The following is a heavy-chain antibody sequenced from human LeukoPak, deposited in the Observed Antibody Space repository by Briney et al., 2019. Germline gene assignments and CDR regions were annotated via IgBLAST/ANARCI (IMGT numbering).Heavy chain of an antibody. CDR3: ARVNRGCSWYYFDY. CDR2: INHSGST. D-gene: IGHD6-13*01. Sequence: SETLSLTCAVYGGSFSGYYWSWIRQPPGKGLEWIGEINHSGSTNYNPSLKSRVTISVDTSKNQFSLKLSSVTAADTAVYYCARVNRGCSWYYFDYWGQGTLVTASS. V-gene: IGHV4-34*01. J-gene: IGHJ4*02. CDR1: GGSFSGYY.